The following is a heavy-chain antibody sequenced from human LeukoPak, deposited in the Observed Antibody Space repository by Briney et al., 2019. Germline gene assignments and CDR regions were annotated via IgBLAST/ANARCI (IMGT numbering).Heavy chain of an antibody. V-gene: IGHV4-34*01. CDR3: ARSSSWGYSYFDL. D-gene: IGHD7-27*01. CDR1: GGSISSYY. CDR2: INHSGSS. J-gene: IGHJ2*01. Sequence: PSETLSLTCTVSGGSISSYYWSWIRQPPGKGLEWIGEINHSGSSNYNPSLKSRVTISVDTSKNQFSLKLNSVTAADTAVYYCARSSSWGYSYFDLWGRGTLVTVSS.